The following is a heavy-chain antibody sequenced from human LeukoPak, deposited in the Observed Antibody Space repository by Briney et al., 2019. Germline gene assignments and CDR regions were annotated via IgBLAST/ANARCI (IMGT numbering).Heavy chain of an antibody. CDR2: ISSSSSYI. V-gene: IGHV3-21*01. CDR1: GFTFSSYS. CDR3: ARDRHNWNYHAFDI. J-gene: IGHJ3*02. D-gene: IGHD1-7*01. Sequence: PGGSLRLSCAASGFTFSSYSMNWVRQAPGRGLEWVSSISSSSSYIYYTDSVKGRFTISRDNAKNSLYLKMNSLSAEDTAVSYCARDRHNWNYHAFDIWGQGTMVTVSS.